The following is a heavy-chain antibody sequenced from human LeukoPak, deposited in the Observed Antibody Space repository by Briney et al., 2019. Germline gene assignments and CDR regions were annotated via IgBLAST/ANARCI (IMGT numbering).Heavy chain of an antibody. CDR1: GFTFSSYA. CDR2: IKTNAEGGTL. J-gene: IGHJ4*02. CDR3: TTGIDDEGGY. Sequence: GSLRLSCAASGFTFSSYAMSWVRQAPGKGLEWVGRIKTNAEGGTLDYTAPVKGRFTISRDDSKNTLYLQMDSLEVEDTGMYYCTTGIDDEGGYWGQGTLVTVSS. V-gene: IGHV3-15*01. D-gene: IGHD3-3*02.